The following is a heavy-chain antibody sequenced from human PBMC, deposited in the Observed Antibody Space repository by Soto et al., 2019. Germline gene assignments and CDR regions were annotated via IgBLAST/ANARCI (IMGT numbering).Heavy chain of an antibody. D-gene: IGHD3-3*01. CDR1: GGTFSSYA. J-gene: IGHJ4*02. CDR3: ERGQAYDFSQSHFDY. V-gene: IGHV1-69*13. CDR2: IIPMFGTP. Sequence: SVKVSCKASGGTFSSYAVSWVRQAPGQGLEWMGGIIPMFGTPHYAQKFQGRVTITADESTTTAYMELSSLRSEDTAVYYCERGQAYDFSQSHFDYWGQGTLVNVSS.